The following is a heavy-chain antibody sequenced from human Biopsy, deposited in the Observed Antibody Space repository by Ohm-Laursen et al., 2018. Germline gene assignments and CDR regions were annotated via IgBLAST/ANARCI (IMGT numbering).Heavy chain of an antibody. Sequence: SQTLSLTCTVSGVSISSGPYYWGWIRQPPGKGLEWIGHIFYSGITYYNPSLQSRVTMSVYTSKNQFSLNLTSVTAADTAVYYCARHPTGFWFDPWGQGTLVIVSS. CDR1: GVSISSGPYY. CDR3: ARHPTGFWFDP. CDR2: IFYSGIT. V-gene: IGHV4-39*01. J-gene: IGHJ5*02.